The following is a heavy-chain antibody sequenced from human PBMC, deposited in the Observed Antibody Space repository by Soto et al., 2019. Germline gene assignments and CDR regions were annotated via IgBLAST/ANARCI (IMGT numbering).Heavy chain of an antibody. Sequence: SVKVSCKASGGTFSSYAISWVRQAPGQGLEWMGGIIPIFGTANYAQKFQGRVTITADESTSTAYMELSSLRSEDTAVYYCARSRDGYLYYFDYWGQGTLVTVSS. CDR1: GGTFSSYA. J-gene: IGHJ4*02. CDR2: IIPIFGTA. CDR3: ARSRDGYLYYFDY. D-gene: IGHD5-12*01. V-gene: IGHV1-69*13.